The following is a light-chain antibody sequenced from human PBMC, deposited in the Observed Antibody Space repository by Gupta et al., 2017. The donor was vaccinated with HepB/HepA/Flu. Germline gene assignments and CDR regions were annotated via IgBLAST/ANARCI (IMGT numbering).Light chain of an antibody. CDR2: WAS. Sequence: LVMTQSPDSLAVSLGERATINCKSSQSVLYSSNNKNHLAWYQQKPGQPPKLLIYWASTRESGVPDRFRGSGSGTDFTLTISSLQAEDVAVYYCQKYYSTPYTFGQGTKLEIK. J-gene: IGKJ2*01. CDR3: QKYYSTPYT. CDR1: QSVLYSSNNKNH. V-gene: IGKV4-1*01.